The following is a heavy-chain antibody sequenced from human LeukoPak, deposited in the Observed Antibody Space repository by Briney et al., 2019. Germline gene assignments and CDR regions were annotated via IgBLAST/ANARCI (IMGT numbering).Heavy chain of an antibody. Sequence: PSQTLSLTCTVSGGSISSGGYYWSWIRQHPGKGLEWIGYIYYSGSTYYNPSLKSRVTISVDTSKNQFSLKLSSVTAADTAVYYCARVKAKNDYGDYHNWFGPWGQGTLVTVSS. CDR2: IYYSGST. J-gene: IGHJ5*02. CDR1: GGSISSGGYY. D-gene: IGHD4-17*01. CDR3: ARVKAKNDYGDYHNWFGP. V-gene: IGHV4-31*03.